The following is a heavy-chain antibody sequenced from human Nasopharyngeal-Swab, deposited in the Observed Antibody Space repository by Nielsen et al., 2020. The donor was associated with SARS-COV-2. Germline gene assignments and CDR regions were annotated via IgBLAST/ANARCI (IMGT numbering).Heavy chain of an antibody. Sequence: GESLKISCAASGFTFSTSDMHWVRQAPGKGLEWGAVTSHDESHKYYAGSVHGRFTNSSDNSKNTLYLQMYSLRTEDTAVYFCAKDLILGPPDYFDYWGRGTLVTVSS. D-gene: IGHD1-26*01. CDR1: GFTFSTSD. CDR2: TSHDESHK. J-gene: IGHJ4*02. CDR3: AKDLILGPPDYFDY. V-gene: IGHV3-30*18.